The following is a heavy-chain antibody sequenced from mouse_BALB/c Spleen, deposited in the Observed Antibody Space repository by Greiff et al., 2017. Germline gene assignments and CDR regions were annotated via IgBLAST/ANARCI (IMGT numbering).Heavy chain of an antibody. CDR1: GFNIKDYY. Sequence: EVQLHQSGAELVRPGALVKLSCKASGFNIKDYYMHWVKQRPEQGLEWIGWIDPENGNTIYDPKFQGKASITADTSSNTAYLQLSSLTSEDTAVYYCASGRTFAYWGQGTLVTVSA. V-gene: IGHV14-1*02. CDR2: IDPENGNT. J-gene: IGHJ3*01. CDR3: ASGRTFAY.